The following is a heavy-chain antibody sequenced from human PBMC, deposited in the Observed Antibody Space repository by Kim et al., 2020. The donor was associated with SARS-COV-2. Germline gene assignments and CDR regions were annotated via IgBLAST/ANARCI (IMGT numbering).Heavy chain of an antibody. CDR1: GGSISSYY. CDR3: ARDQYCSSTSCPEHAFDI. D-gene: IGHD2-2*01. V-gene: IGHV4-59*01. J-gene: IGHJ3*02. CDR2: IYYSGST. Sequence: SETLSLTCTVSGGSISSYYWSWIRQPPGKGLEWIGYIYYSGSTNYNPSLKSRVTISVDTSKNQFSLKLSSVTAADTAVYYCARDQYCSSTSCPEHAFDIWGQGTMVTVSS.